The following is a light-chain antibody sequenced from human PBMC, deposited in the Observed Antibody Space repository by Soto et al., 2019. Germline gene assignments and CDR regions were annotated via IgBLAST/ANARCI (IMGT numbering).Light chain of an antibody. CDR2: DVT. Sequence: QSALTQPASVSGSPGQSITISCTGTSSDIGAFKYVSWYQQYPDKAPKLMIYDVTNRPSGVSDRFSGSESGNTASLTISGLQAEDEADYYCSSYTSSSTGVFGGGTKLTVL. CDR1: SSDIGAFKY. J-gene: IGLJ3*02. V-gene: IGLV2-14*01. CDR3: SSYTSSSTGV.